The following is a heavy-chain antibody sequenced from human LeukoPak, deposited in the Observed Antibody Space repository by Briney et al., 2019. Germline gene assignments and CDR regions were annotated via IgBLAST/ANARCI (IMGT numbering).Heavy chain of an antibody. CDR3: AKDSPDSSGYYKLDY. CDR1: GFIFSNYS. Sequence: GGSLRLSCAASGFIFSNYSMHWVRQAPGKGLQWVAFIRYDGSNKYYADSVKGRFTISRDSSKNTLYLQMNSLRAEDTAVYYCAKDSPDSSGYYKLDYWGQGTLVTVSS. J-gene: IGHJ4*02. CDR2: IRYDGSNK. D-gene: IGHD3-22*01. V-gene: IGHV3-30*02.